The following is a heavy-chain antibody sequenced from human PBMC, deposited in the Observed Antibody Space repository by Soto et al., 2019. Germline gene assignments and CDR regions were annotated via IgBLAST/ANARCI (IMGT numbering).Heavy chain of an antibody. J-gene: IGHJ6*02. Sequence: VQLVESGGGVVQPGGSLRLSCAASGFTFRNHAMHWVRQAPGKGLECLAVIAYDGSNAFYRDSVKGRFTISRDNSKNTLYLHMNSLRSEDTGVYYCARGDREDILVVVGARPGEYGIDIWGQGTTVTGSS. CDR2: IAYDGSNA. CDR3: ARGDREDILVVVGARPGEYGIDI. CDR1: GFTFRNHA. V-gene: IGHV3-30-3*01. D-gene: IGHD2-15*01.